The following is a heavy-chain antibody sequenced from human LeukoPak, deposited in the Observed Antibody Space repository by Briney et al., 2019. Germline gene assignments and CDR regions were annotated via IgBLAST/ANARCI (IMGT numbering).Heavy chain of an antibody. D-gene: IGHD3-10*01. V-gene: IGHV4-4*07. J-gene: IGHJ4*02. Sequence: SETLSLTCTVSGGSISSYYWSWIRQPAGKGLEWIGRIYTSGSANYNPSLKSRVTMSVDTSKNQFSLKLSSVTAADTAVYYCAGLYYYGSGSSFDYWGQGTLVTVSS. CDR3: AGLYYYGSGSSFDY. CDR2: IYTSGSA. CDR1: GGSISSYY.